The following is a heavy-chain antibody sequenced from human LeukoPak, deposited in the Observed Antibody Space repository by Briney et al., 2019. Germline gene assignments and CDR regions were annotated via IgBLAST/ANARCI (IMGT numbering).Heavy chain of an antibody. CDR1: GFTFSSYA. Sequence: GGSLRLSCAASGFTFSSYAMSWVRQAAGKGLEWGSAISGSAGGTYYADSVKGRFSISRDNARDTVYLQMSSLRAEDTALYFCAKTADFYGSGSSSYIDCWGQGTLVSVSS. J-gene: IGHJ4*02. D-gene: IGHD3-10*01. CDR2: ISGSAGGT. V-gene: IGHV3-23*01. CDR3: AKTADFYGSGSSSYIDC.